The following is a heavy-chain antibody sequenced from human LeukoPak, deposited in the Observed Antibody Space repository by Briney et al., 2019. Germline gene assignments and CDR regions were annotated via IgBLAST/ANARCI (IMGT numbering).Heavy chain of an antibody. J-gene: IGHJ4*02. CDR1: GFTFSDYY. CDR2: IYYSGST. V-gene: IGHV4-39*01. CDR3: ARRAYSSFPYYFDY. D-gene: IGHD2-2*01. Sequence: GSLRLSCAASGFTFSDYYMSWIRQPPGKGLEWIGTIYYSGSTYSNPSLKSRVTISVDTSENQFSLKLTSVTAADTAIYFCARRAYSSFPYYFDYWGQGTLVTVSS.